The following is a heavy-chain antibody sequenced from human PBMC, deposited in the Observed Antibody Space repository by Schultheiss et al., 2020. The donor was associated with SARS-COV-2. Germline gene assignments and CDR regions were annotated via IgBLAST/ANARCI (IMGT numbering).Heavy chain of an antibody. Sequence: SQTLSLTCTVSGGSISSGGYYWSWIRQHPGKGLEWIGYIYYSGSTYYNPSLKSRVTISVDTSKNQFSLKLSSVTAADTAVYYCARDEAYYDILTGYYRGDGFEYWGQGTLVTVSS. CDR2: IYYSGST. CDR1: GGSISSGGYY. D-gene: IGHD3-9*01. J-gene: IGHJ4*02. CDR3: ARDEAYYDILTGYYRGDGFEY. V-gene: IGHV4-31*03.